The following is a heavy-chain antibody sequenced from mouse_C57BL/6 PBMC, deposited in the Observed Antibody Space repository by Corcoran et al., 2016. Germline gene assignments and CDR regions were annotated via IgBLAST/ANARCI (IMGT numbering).Heavy chain of an antibody. Sequence: QVQLKQSGAELVRPGASVKLSCKASGYTFTDYYINWVKQRPGQGLEWIARIYPGSGNTYYNEKFKGKATLTAEKPSSTAYMQLSSLTSEDSAVYFCARESNYFDYWGQGTTLTVSS. J-gene: IGHJ2*01. CDR1: GYTFTDYY. CDR3: ARESNYFDY. CDR2: IYPGSGNT. V-gene: IGHV1-76*01.